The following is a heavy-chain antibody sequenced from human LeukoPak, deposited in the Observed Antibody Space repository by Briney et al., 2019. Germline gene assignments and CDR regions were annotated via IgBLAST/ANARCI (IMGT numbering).Heavy chain of an antibody. CDR2: ISSSSSYI. D-gene: IGHD3-10*01. V-gene: IGHV3-21*04. J-gene: IGHJ4*02. CDR1: GFTFSSYS. Sequence: GGSLRLSCAASGFTFSSYSMNWVRQAPGKGLEWVSSISSSSSYIYYADSVKGRFTISRDNAKNSLYLQMNSLRAEDTAVYYCAKDPTSLLLWFGEARYEDYWGQGTLVTVSS. CDR3: AKDPTSLLLWFGEARYEDY.